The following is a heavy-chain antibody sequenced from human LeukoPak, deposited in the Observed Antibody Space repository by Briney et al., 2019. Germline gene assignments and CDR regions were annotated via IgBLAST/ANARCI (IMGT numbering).Heavy chain of an antibody. J-gene: IGHJ6*02. CDR3: AREALNMYYGMDV. CDR1: GFTFSSYS. Sequence: GGSLRLSCAASGFTFSSYSMNWVREAPGKGLEWVSSISSSSTYIHYADSVKGRFTISRDNAKNSLSLQMNSLRAEDTAVYYCAREALNMYYGMDVWGQGTTITVSS. V-gene: IGHV3-21*01. D-gene: IGHD1/OR15-1a*01. CDR2: ISSSSTYI.